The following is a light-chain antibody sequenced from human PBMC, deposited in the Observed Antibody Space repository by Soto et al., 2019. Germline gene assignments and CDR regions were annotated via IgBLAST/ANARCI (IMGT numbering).Light chain of an antibody. V-gene: IGKV3-15*01. CDR1: HSVGSL. J-gene: IGKJ5*01. CDR3: QQYNNWPST. Sequence: EVVMTQSPATLSVSPGERATVSCRASHSVGSLLAWYQQKPGQAPRLLIYGASTRATGIPARFTGSGSGTEFTLTISSLQSEDFAVYYCQQYNNWPSTFGPGTRLEIK. CDR2: GAS.